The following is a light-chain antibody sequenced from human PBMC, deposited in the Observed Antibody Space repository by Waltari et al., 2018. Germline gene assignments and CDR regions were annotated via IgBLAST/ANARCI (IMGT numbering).Light chain of an antibody. CDR3: QAWDSSSVV. V-gene: IGLV3-1*01. J-gene: IGLJ3*02. CDR2: RDT. Sequence: SYEVTQPPSVSVSQGQTATIACSGDKLEDKFTAWFPQRPGQSPVLIIYRDTKRPPGIPERFLGSNSGNTATLTISGTQAMDEGDYYCQAWDSSSVVFGGGTKLTVL. CDR1: KLEDKF.